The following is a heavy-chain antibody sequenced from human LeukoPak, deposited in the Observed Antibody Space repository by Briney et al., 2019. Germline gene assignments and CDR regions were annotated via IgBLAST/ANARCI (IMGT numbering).Heavy chain of an antibody. J-gene: IGHJ5*02. CDR2: IYHSGST. CDR3: ARNLGYYGSGIIQGGWFDP. CDR1: GYSISSGYY. D-gene: IGHD3-10*01. V-gene: IGHV4-38-2*02. Sequence: SETLSLTCSVSGYSISSGYYWGWIRQPPGKGLQWIGSIYHSGSTYSSSSLKSRVTISVDTSKNQFSLKLSSVTAADTAVYYCARNLGYYGSGIIQGGWFDPWGQGTLVTVSS.